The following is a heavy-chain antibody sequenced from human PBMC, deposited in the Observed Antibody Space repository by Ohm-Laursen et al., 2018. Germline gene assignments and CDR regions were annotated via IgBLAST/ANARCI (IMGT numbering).Heavy chain of an antibody. CDR3: AGVEMATITVGY. CDR1: GGSISSYY. V-gene: IGHV4-59*07. Sequence: SDTLSLTCTVSGGSISSYYWSWIRQPPGKGLEWIGYIYYSGSTNYNPSLKSRVTISVGTSKNQFSLKLSSVTAADTAVYYCAGVEMATITVGYWGQGTLVTVSS. J-gene: IGHJ4*02. D-gene: IGHD5-24*01. CDR2: IYYSGST.